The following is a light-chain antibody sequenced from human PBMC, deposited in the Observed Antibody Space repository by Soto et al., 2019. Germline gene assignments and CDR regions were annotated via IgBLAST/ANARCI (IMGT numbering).Light chain of an antibody. CDR2: DAS. CDR1: QSINNY. J-gene: IGKJ2*01. CDR3: QQRAGWPYT. V-gene: IGKV3-11*01. Sequence: DTVLTQSPGTLSLSPGERVTLSCRASQSINNYLAWYQQKPGQAPRLLIYDASNRATGIPSRFSGRGSGTDFTLRISGLEPEDFATYYCQQRAGWPYTFGQGTRLEIK.